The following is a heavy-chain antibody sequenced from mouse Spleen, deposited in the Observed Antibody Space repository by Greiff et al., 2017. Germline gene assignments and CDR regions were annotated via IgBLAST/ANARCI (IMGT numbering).Heavy chain of an antibody. CDR1: GFTFSSYA. V-gene: IGHV5-9-1*02. D-gene: IGHD1-1*01. CDR3: TRSILYGAFDY. Sequence: EVKVEESGEGLVKPGGSLKLSCAASGFTFSSYAMSWVRQTPEKRLEWVAYISSGGDYIYYADTVKGRFTISRDNARNTLYLQMSSLKSEDTAMYYCTRSILYGAFDYWGQGTTLTVSS. CDR2: ISSGGDYI. J-gene: IGHJ2*01.